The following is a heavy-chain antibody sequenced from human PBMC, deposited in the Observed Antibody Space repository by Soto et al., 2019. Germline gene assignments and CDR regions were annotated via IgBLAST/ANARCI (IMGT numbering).Heavy chain of an antibody. J-gene: IGHJ4*02. V-gene: IGHV1-18*04. D-gene: IGHD5-12*01. CDR1: GYTFTSYG. CDR2: ISAYNGNT. Sequence: VKVSFKASGYTFTSYGISWVRQAPGQGLDWMGWISAYNGNTNYAQKLQGRATMTTDTSTSTAYMEMRSLRSDDTAVYDCARDRGYSGYDNYFDYWGQGTLVTVCS. CDR3: ARDRGYSGYDNYFDY.